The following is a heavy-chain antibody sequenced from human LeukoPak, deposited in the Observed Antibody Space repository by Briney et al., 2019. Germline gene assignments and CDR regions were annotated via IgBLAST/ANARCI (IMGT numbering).Heavy chain of an antibody. CDR1: GGPVSSSDYY. Sequence: PSETLSLTCTVSGGPVSSSDYYWGWIRQPPGKGLEWIGDIFYIGKTNYNPSLKSRVTISVDTSKNQFSLKLTSVTAADTAVYYCARVFDSWGQGTLVTVSS. V-gene: IGHV4-39*07. CDR3: ARVFDS. J-gene: IGHJ4*02. CDR2: IFYIGKT.